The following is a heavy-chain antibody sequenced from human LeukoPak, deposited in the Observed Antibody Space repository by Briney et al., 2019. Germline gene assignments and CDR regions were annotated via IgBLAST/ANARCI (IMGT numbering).Heavy chain of an antibody. J-gene: IGHJ4*02. V-gene: IGHV3-53*01. Sequence: PGGSLRLSCAASGFTVSSNYMSWVRQAPGKGLEWVSVIYSGGSTYYADSVKGRFTISRNNSKNTLYLQMNSLRAEDTAVYYCARMVVTATDTFDYWGQGTLVTVSS. CDR3: ARMVVTATDTFDY. CDR2: IYSGGST. CDR1: GFTVSSNY. D-gene: IGHD2-21*02.